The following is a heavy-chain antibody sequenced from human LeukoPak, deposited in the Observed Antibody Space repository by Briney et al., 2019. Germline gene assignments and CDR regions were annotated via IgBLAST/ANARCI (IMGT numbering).Heavy chain of an antibody. D-gene: IGHD3-9*01. CDR2: ISRSSSTI. CDR3: ARDRLRYFDASDAFAI. V-gene: IGHV3-48*04. J-gene: IGHJ3*02. CDR1: GFTFSRYS. Sequence: GGSLRLSCAASGFTFSRYSMNWVRQAPGKGLEWVSYISRSSSTIHYADSVKGRFTISRDNAKSSLFLQMNSLRAEDTAVYYCARDRLRYFDASDAFAIWGQGTMVTVSS.